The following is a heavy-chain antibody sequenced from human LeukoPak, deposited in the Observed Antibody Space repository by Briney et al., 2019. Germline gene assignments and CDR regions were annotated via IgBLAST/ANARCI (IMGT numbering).Heavy chain of an antibody. J-gene: IGHJ4*02. V-gene: IGHV3-21*01. D-gene: IGHD6-19*01. CDR2: ISSSSSYI. Sequence: GGSLRLSCAASGFTFSSYSMNWVRQAPGKGLEWVSSISSSSSYIYYADSVKGRFTISGDNSKNTLYLQVNSLRAEDTAVYYCAKGLSSGWYLHFDYWGQGTLVTVAS. CDR3: AKGLSSGWYLHFDY. CDR1: GFTFSSYS.